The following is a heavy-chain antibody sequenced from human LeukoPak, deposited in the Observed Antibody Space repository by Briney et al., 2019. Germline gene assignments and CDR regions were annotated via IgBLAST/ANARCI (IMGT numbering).Heavy chain of an antibody. V-gene: IGHV3-30-3*01. CDR3: ARDKRGDYSMDY. J-gene: IGHJ4*02. CDR2: ISSDGSKK. D-gene: IGHD4-11*01. Sequence: PGRSLRLSCAASGFTLSSYGIHWARQAPGKGQEWVALISSDGSKKYYADSVKGRFTISRDNSRYTLYLQMNSLRPEDTAVYYCARDKRGDYSMDYWGQGTLVTVSS. CDR1: GFTLSSYG.